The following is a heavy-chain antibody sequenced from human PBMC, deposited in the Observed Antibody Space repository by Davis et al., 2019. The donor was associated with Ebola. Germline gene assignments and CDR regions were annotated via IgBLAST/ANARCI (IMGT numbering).Heavy chain of an antibody. D-gene: IGHD5-12*01. CDR2: ISAYNGNT. CDR3: ARGGGYDPYYYYGMDV. J-gene: IGHJ6*02. CDR1: GYTFTSYG. V-gene: IGHV1-18*01. Sequence: AASVKVSCKASGYTFTSYGISWVRQAPGQGLEWMGWISAYNGNTNYAQKLQGRVTMTRDTSTSTVYMELSSLRSEDTAVYYCARGGGYDPYYYYGMDVWGQGTTVTVSS.